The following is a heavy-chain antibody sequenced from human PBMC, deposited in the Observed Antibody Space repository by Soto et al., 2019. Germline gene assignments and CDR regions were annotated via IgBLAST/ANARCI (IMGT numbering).Heavy chain of an antibody. J-gene: IGHJ3*02. CDR2: ISSSSSYT. CDR3: ARVRTVLRYFDWSDHDAFDI. Sequence: QVQLVESGGGLVKPGGSLRLSCAASGFTFSDYYMSWIRQAPGKGLEWVSYISSSSSYTNYADSVKGRFTISRDNAKNSLYLQMNSLRAEDTAVYYCARVRTVLRYFDWSDHDAFDIWGQGTMVTVSS. V-gene: IGHV3-11*05. CDR1: GFTFSDYY. D-gene: IGHD3-9*01.